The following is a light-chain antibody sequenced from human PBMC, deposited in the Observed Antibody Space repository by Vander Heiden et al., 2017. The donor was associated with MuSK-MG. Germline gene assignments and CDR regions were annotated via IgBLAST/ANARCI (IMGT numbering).Light chain of an antibody. CDR3: QQSYSTPGT. CDR2: AAS. Sequence: DIQLTPSPSSLSASVGDRVTITCRASQSISSDLNWYQQKPGKAPKLLIYAASSLQSGVPSRFSGSGSGTDFTLTISSLQPEDFATYYCQQSYSTPGTFGQGTKLEIK. J-gene: IGKJ2*01. V-gene: IGKV1-39*01. CDR1: QSISSD.